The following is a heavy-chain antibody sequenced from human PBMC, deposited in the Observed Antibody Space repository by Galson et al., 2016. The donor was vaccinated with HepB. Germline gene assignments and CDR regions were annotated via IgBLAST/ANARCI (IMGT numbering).Heavy chain of an antibody. J-gene: IGHJ5*02. CDR2: ISIDGSST. CDR1: GFTFSSYW. CDR3: TRPAPYSGNYGSGWFDP. V-gene: IGHV3-74*01. D-gene: IGHD1-26*01. Sequence: SLRLSCAASGFTFSSYWMHWVRQVPGEGLMWVSRISIDGSSTTYADSVKGRFTISRDNAKNMLYLQMNSLRAEDTAVYYCTRPAPYSGNYGSGWFDPWGQGTLVTVSS.